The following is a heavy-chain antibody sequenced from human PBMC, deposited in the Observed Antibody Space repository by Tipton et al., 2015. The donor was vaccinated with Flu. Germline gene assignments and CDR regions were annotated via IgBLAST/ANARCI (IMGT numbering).Heavy chain of an antibody. V-gene: IGHV4-4*07. CDR2: ISHSGST. Sequence: TLSLTCTVSGGSIRNYYWSWLRQPAGKGLEWIGRISHSGSTNYNVSLNGRVIMSVDPSKGQLSLRLSSATAADTAKYYCARDPLLDLWGRGTLVTVSS. CDR3: ARDPLLDL. CDR1: GGSIRNYY. D-gene: IGHD5/OR15-5a*01. J-gene: IGHJ2*01.